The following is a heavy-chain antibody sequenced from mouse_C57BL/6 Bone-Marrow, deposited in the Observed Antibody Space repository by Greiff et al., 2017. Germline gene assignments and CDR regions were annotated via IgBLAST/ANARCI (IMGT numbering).Heavy chain of an antibody. J-gene: IGHJ3*01. Sequence: VQLQQSGAELVRPGASVKLSCTASGFNIKDDYMHWVKQRPEQGLEWIGWIDPENGDTEYASKFQGKATITADTSSNTAYLQLSSLTSEDTAVYYWTTWTLYDGYYWFAYWGQGTLVTVSA. CDR1: GFNIKDDY. D-gene: IGHD2-3*01. V-gene: IGHV14-4*01. CDR3: TTWTLYDGYYWFAY. CDR2: IDPENGDT.